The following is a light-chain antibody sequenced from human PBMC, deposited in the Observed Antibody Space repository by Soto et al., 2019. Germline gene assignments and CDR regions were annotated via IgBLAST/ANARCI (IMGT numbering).Light chain of an antibody. V-gene: IGLV2-14*03. CDR1: SSDVGAYNS. Sequence: QSALTQPASVSGSPGQSITLSCTGTSSDVGAYNSVSWYQQHPGKAPKLIIYDVSTRPSGVSNRFSGSNSGNTAPLTSSGLQAEDEADYYCSSSTTSTTRVFGTGTKLTVL. J-gene: IGLJ1*01. CDR2: DVS. CDR3: SSSTTSTTRV.